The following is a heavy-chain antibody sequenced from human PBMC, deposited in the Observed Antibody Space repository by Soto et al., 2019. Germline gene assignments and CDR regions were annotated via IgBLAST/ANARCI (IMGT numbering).Heavy chain of an antibody. CDR1: GGSVSSGSHY. CDR3: ARGHDFWSGFSYFDY. V-gene: IGHV4-61*01. J-gene: IGHJ4*02. D-gene: IGHD3-3*01. CDR2: VYYSGNT. Sequence: SETLSLTCTVSGGSVSSGSHYWSWIRQPPGKRLEWVGYVYYSGNTNYNPSLQSRVTISVDTSKNQFSLKMNSVTAADTAVYYCARGHDFWSGFSYFDYWGQGNLVTVSS.